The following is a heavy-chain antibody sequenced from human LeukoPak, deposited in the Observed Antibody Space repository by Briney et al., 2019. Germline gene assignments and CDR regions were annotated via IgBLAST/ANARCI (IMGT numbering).Heavy chain of an antibody. CDR2: ISAYNGNT. D-gene: IGHD3-22*01. Sequence: ASVKVSCKASGYTFTSYGISLVRQAPGQGLEWMGWISAYNGNTNYAQKLQGRVTMTTDTSTSTAYMELRSLRSDDTAVYYCAREAYASSESGYWGQGNLVTVSS. CDR3: AREAYASSESGY. CDR1: GYTFTSYG. J-gene: IGHJ4*02. V-gene: IGHV1-18*01.